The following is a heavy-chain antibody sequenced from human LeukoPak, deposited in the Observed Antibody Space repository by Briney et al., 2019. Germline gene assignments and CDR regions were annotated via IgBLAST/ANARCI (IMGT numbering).Heavy chain of an antibody. Sequence: SETLSLTCTVSGGSIGNFFWSWIPQSPGEGLEWIGFIYENGRTSYNPSLTSRVTISVDMSKNQFSLRLTSMTAADTAVYYCARDWKLGHWGRGILVTVTS. CDR1: GGSIGNFF. CDR2: IYENGRT. V-gene: IGHV4-59*01. CDR3: ARDWKLGH. J-gene: IGHJ4*02. D-gene: IGHD1-1*01.